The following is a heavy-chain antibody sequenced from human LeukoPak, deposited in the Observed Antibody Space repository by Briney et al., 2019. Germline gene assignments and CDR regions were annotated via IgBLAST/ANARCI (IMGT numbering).Heavy chain of an antibody. CDR1: GGTFSSYA. CDR3: ARVLGIVVVPAADNDALDI. J-gene: IGHJ3*02. D-gene: IGHD2-2*01. Sequence: ASVKVSCKASGGTFSSYAISWVRQAPGQGLEWMGGIIPIFGTANYPQKFQGRVTITADESTSTAYMELSSLRSEDTAVYYCARVLGIVVVPAADNDALDIWGQGTMVTVSS. CDR2: IIPIFGTA. V-gene: IGHV1-69*13.